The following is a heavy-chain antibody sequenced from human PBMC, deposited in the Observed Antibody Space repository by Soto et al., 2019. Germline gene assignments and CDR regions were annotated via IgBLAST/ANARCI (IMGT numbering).Heavy chain of an antibody. CDR3: ARDPDYDSSGYLASYGMDV. V-gene: IGHV3-53*04. J-gene: IGHJ6*02. D-gene: IGHD3-22*01. Sequence: EVQLEESGGGLVQPGGSLRLSCAASGFTVSSHYMSWVRQAPGKGLEWVSVINSGGSTYYADSVKGRFTISRHNAKNTLYLQINSMRAEDTAVYYCARDPDYDSSGYLASYGMDVWGQGSMVTVSS. CDR1: GFTVSSHY. CDR2: INSGGST.